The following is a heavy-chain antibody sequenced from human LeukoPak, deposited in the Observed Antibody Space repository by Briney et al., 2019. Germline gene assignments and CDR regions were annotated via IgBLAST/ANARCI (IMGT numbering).Heavy chain of an antibody. V-gene: IGHV3-23*01. CDR3: AKTVSPHYYYYGMDV. D-gene: IGHD4-17*01. CDR1: GFTFSSYA. CDR2: ISGSGGST. J-gene: IGHJ6*02. Sequence: GGSLRLSCAASGFTFSSYAMSWVRQAPGKGLEWVSAISGSGGSTYYADSVKGRFTISRDNSKNTLYLQMNSLRAEDTAVYYCAKTVSPHYYYYGMDVWGQGTTVTVSS.